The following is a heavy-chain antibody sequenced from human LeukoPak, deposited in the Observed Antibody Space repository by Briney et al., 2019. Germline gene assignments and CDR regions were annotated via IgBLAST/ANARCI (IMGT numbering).Heavy chain of an antibody. D-gene: IGHD3-9*01. CDR3: ASSPIPLRYFDWLLDY. CDR2: ISYDGSNK. J-gene: IGHJ4*02. CDR1: GFRFSTYA. V-gene: IGHV3-30*03. Sequence: GGSLRLSCAASGFRFSTYAMHWVRQAPGKGLEWVAVISYDGSNKYYADSVKGRFTISIDNAKNTLYLQMNSLRAEDTAVYYCASSPIPLRYFDWLLDYWGQGTLVTVSS.